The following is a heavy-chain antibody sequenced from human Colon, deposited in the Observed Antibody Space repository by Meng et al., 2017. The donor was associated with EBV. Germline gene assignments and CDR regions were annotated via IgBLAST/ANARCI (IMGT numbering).Heavy chain of an antibody. V-gene: IGHV4-30-4*01. CDR2: IYYSGST. CDR3: ARVGWRQWSFDL. J-gene: IGHJ2*01. CDR1: GGSISSCDYY. D-gene: IGHD5-18*01. Sequence: QLRLQGSGQGLVKPPQTLCLSCNVSGGSISSCDYYWSWIRQPPGKGLELIGHIYYSGSTSYNPSLKSRVTISVDTSNNQFSLKLSSVTAADTAVYYCARVGWRQWSFDLWGRGTLVTVSS.